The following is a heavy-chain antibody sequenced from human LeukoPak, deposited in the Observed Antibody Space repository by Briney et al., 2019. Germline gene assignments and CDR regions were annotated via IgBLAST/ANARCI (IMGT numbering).Heavy chain of an antibody. V-gene: IGHV3-11*01. D-gene: IGHD4-23*01. CDR1: GFTFSDYY. J-gene: IGHJ4*02. CDR3: ARDYGGNSRTPI. Sequence: GGSLRLSCAASGFTFSDYYMGWIRQAPGKGLEWVSYISGSGTIIFYADSVKGRFTISRDNSKNTLYLQMNSLRAEDTAVYYCARDYGGNSRTPIWGQGTLVTVSS. CDR2: ISGSGTII.